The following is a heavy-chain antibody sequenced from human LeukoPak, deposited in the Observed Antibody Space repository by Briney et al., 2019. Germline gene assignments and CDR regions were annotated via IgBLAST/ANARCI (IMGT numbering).Heavy chain of an antibody. CDR1: GFTFSSYS. CDR3: ARAAVAGPFDY. J-gene: IGHJ4*02. CDR2: ISNDGRNK. D-gene: IGHD6-19*01. Sequence: GGSLRLSCAASGFTFSSYSMHWVRQAPGKGLEWVALISNDGRNKYYADSVKGRFTISRDNSKNTLYLQMDSLRTEDTAVYYCARAAVAGPFDYWGQGTLVTVSS. V-gene: IGHV3-30*04.